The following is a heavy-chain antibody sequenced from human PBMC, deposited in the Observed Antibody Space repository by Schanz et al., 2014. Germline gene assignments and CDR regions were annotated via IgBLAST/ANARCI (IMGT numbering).Heavy chain of an antibody. V-gene: IGHV1-69*04. Sequence: QVQLVQSGAEVRKPGSSVRVSCKASGGTFTSYAFSWVRQAPGQGLEWMGRIIPIVDITNYAQKFLGRVTITADKSTSPAYMELKSLRSADTDVYYCATIGVNDYWSLGLDLWGQGTTVTVSS. CDR1: GGTFTSYA. J-gene: IGHJ6*02. D-gene: IGHD3-3*01. CDR2: IIPIVDIT. CDR3: ATIGVNDYWSLGLDL.